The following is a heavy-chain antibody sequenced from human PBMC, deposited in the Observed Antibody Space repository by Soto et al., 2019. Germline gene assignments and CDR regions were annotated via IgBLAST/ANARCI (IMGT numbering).Heavy chain of an antibody. Sequence: QVQLQQWGAGLLKPSETLSLTCAVYGGSFSDYYWSWIRQPPGKGLEWIGEINHSGSTNYNPSLKRRVTISVDTSNNQFSLKLSSVTAADTAVYYCARFGSGSYYHYYFDYWGQGTLVTVSS. CDR1: GGSFSDYY. D-gene: IGHD3-10*01. J-gene: IGHJ4*02. CDR3: ARFGSGSYYHYYFDY. V-gene: IGHV4-34*01. CDR2: INHSGST.